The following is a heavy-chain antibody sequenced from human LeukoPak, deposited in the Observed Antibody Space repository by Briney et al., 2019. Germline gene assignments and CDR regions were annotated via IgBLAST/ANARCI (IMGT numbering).Heavy chain of an antibody. V-gene: IGHV4-59*11. CDR2: IYYTGNT. CDR3: ARALRCTSTSCYNGFWFDP. Sequence: PSETLSLTCTVSGGSISSHYWSWIRQPPGKGLEWLGYIYYTGNTDYNPSLKSRVTISLDTSKNQFSLRLSSVTAADTAVYYCARALRCTSTSCYNGFWFDPWGQGTLVAVSS. J-gene: IGHJ5*02. D-gene: IGHD2-2*02. CDR1: GGSISSHY.